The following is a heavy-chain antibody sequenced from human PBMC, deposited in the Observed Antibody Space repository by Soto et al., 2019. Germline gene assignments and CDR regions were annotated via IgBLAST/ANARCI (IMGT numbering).Heavy chain of an antibody. D-gene: IGHD3-3*01. V-gene: IGHV3-23*01. Sequence: GGSLRLSCAASGFTFSNYAMTWVRQAPGKGLEYISAISGSGVTTYYADSMKGRFTVSRDNSKNTLYLQLISLRAEDTAIYYCAKVPYPYYDFWSGYLENYFDYWGQGTLVTVSS. CDR3: AKVPYPYYDFWSGYLENYFDY. CDR2: ISGSGVTT. CDR1: GFTFSNYA. J-gene: IGHJ4*02.